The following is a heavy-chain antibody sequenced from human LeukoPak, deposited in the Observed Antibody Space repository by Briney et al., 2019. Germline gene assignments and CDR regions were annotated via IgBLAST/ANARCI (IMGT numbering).Heavy chain of an antibody. V-gene: IGHV3-48*03. CDR2: ISSDGNTE. Sequence: PGRSLRLSCAASGFSLTTYPMNWIRQVPGKGLEWVSHISSDGNTEYYADSVRVRFTMSRDNAKNSLDLHMNSLRTEDTAVYYCARDIVNGPFVTSLESWGQGALVTVSS. CDR1: GFSLTTYP. D-gene: IGHD2-8*01. CDR3: ARDIVNGPFVTSLES. J-gene: IGHJ4*02.